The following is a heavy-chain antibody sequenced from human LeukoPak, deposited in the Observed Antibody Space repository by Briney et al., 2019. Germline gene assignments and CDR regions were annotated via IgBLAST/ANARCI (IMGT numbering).Heavy chain of an antibody. CDR3: AQYSGYDSLYYYGMDV. D-gene: IGHD5-12*01. Sequence: GSSVKVSCKASGGTFISYAISWVRQAPGQGLEWMGGIIPIFGTANYAQKFQGRVTITADESTSTAYMELSSLRSEDTAVYYCAQYSGYDSLYYYGMDVWGQGTTVTVSS. CDR2: IIPIFGTA. CDR1: GGTFISYA. J-gene: IGHJ6*02. V-gene: IGHV1-69*01.